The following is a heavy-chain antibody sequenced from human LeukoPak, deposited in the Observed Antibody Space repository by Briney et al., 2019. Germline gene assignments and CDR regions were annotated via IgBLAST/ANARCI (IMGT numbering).Heavy chain of an antibody. D-gene: IGHD3-9*01. CDR2: IRSKAYGGTT. CDR3: TRDRLPPYDILTGYYTAIDY. J-gene: IGHJ4*02. Sequence: GGSLRLSCTASGFTFGDYAMSWFRQAPGKGLEWVGFIRSKAYGGTTEYAASVKGRFTISRDDSKSIAYLQMNSLKTEDTAVYYCTRDRLPPYDILTGYYTAIDYWGQGTLVTVSS. CDR1: GFTFGDYA. V-gene: IGHV3-49*03.